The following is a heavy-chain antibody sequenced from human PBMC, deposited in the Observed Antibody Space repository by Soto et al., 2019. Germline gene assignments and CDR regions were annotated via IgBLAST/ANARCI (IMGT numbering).Heavy chain of an antibody. J-gene: IGHJ3*02. Sequence: PGGSLRISCAASGFTFSSYAMSWVRQAPGKGLEWVSAISGSGGSTYYADSVKGRFTISRDNSKNTLYLQMNSLRAEDTAVYYCAKSDVVVVITNAGLAFDIWGQGTMVTVSS. V-gene: IGHV3-23*01. CDR3: AKSDVVVVITNAGLAFDI. CDR2: ISGSGGST. CDR1: GFTFSSYA. D-gene: IGHD3-22*01.